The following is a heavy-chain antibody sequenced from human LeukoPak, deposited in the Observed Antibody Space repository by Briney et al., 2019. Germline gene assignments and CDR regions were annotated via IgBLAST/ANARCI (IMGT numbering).Heavy chain of an antibody. CDR3: ARVVRGYSYGSWYFDY. V-gene: IGHV4-34*01. Sequence: SETLSLTCAVYGGSFSGYYWSWIRQPPGKGLEWIGEINHSGSTNYNPSLKSGGTISVDTSKNQFSLKLSSVTAADTAVYYCARVVRGYSYGSWYFDYCGQGTLVTVSS. CDR1: GGSFSGYY. J-gene: IGHJ4*02. D-gene: IGHD5-18*01. CDR2: INHSGST.